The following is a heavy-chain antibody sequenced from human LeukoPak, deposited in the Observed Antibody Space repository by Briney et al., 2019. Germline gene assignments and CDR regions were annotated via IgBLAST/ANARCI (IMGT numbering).Heavy chain of an antibody. J-gene: IGHJ3*02. CDR1: GGSINSGRYY. Sequence: SETLSLICTVSGGSINSGRYYWSWIRQPAGNGLEWIGRFYPTGSIYYNPSLKSRVTISVVRSKNQFSLKLSSVTAADTGVYYCARGYTIFGVVIVHDAFDIWGQGTMVTVSS. D-gene: IGHD3-3*01. CDR2: FYPTGSI. V-gene: IGHV4-61*02. CDR3: ARGYTIFGVVIVHDAFDI.